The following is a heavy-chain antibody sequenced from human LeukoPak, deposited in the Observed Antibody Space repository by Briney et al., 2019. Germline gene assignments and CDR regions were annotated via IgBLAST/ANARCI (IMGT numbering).Heavy chain of an antibody. D-gene: IGHD5-24*01. CDR3: ARGRDGYNFWYDY. V-gene: IGHV1-69*02. J-gene: IGHJ4*02. Sequence: SVKVSCKASGGTFSIYTISWVRQAPGQGLEWMGRIIPILGIANYAQKFQGRVTITADKSTSTAYMELSSLRSEDTAVYYCARGRDGYNFWYDYWGQGTLVTVSS. CDR2: IIPILGIA. CDR1: GGTFSIYT.